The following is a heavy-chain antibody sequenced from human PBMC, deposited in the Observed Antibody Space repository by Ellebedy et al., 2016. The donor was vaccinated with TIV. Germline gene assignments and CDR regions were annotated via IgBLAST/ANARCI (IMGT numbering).Heavy chain of an antibody. Sequence: MPSETLSLTCTVSGGSISNYYWSWIRQPPGKGLEWIGEINHSGSTNYNPSLKSRVTISVDTSKNQFSLKLSPVTAADTAVYYCARGRGLLWFGEPFEDYWGQGTLVTVSS. D-gene: IGHD3-10*01. CDR1: GGSISNYY. CDR3: ARGRGLLWFGEPFEDY. CDR2: INHSGST. V-gene: IGHV4-34*01. J-gene: IGHJ4*02.